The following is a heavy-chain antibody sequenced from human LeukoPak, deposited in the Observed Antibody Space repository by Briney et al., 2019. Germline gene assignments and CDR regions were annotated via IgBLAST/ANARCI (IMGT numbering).Heavy chain of an antibody. Sequence: GGSLRLSCAASGFTFSSYAMSWVRQAPGKGPEWVSAISGTDGGTFYAGSVTGRFTVSRDNSKNTPHLQMNSLRAEDTAVYYCAKGVRNSGWTGDYFDYWGLGTLVTVSS. J-gene: IGHJ4*02. CDR3: AKGVRNSGWTGDYFDY. CDR1: GFTFSSYA. CDR2: ISGTDGGT. V-gene: IGHV3-23*01. D-gene: IGHD6-19*01.